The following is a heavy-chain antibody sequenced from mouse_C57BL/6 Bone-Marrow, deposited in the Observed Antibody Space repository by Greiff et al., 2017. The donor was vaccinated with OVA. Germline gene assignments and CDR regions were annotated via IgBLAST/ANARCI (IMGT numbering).Heavy chain of an antibody. J-gene: IGHJ2*01. CDR3: TRSYSNYGDIDY. Sequence: VKLMESGAELVRPGASVTLSCKASGYTFTDYEMHWVKQTPVHGLEWIGAIDPETGGTAYNQKFKGKAILTADKSSSTAYMELRSLTSEDSADYYCTRSYSNYGDIDYGGQGTTHTVA. CDR2: IDPETGGT. V-gene: IGHV1-15*01. D-gene: IGHD2-5*01. CDR1: GYTFTDYE.